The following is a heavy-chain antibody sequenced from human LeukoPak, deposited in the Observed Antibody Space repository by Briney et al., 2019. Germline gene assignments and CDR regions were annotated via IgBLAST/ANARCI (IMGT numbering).Heavy chain of an antibody. J-gene: IGHJ4*02. CDR1: GYTLTELS. CDR3: ATGYGDYGGYDY. D-gene: IGHD4-23*01. CDR2: FDPEDGET. V-gene: IGHV1-24*01. Sequence: ASVKVSCKVSGYTLTELSMHWVRQAPGKGLEWMGGFDPEDGETIYAQKFQGRVAMTEDTSTDTAYMELSSLRSEDTAVYYCATGYGDYGGYDYWGQGTLVTVSS.